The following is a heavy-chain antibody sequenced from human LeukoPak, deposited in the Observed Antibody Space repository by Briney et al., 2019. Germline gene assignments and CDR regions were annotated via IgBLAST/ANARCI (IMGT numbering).Heavy chain of an antibody. J-gene: IGHJ4*02. CDR3: ASGGFYCSSITCPPD. Sequence: AGGSLRLSCAASGFTFSSYGMYWVRQAPGKGLEWVAFIRYDGSNKNYADSVKGRFTISRDNAKNSLYLQMNSLRAEDTAVYYCASGGFYCSSITCPPDWGQGTLVTVSS. CDR1: GFTFSSYG. V-gene: IGHV3-30*02. CDR2: IRYDGSNK. D-gene: IGHD2-2*01.